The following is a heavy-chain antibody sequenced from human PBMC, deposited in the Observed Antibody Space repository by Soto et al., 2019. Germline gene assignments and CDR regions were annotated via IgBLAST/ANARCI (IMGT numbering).Heavy chain of an antibody. D-gene: IGHD2-2*01. CDR1: GGTFSSYT. CDR2: IIPILGIA. V-gene: IGHV1-69*04. J-gene: IGHJ5*02. CDR3: ARDTNIVVVPAAMRANWFDP. Sequence: ASVKVSCKASGGTFSSYTISWVRQAPGQGLEWMGRIIPILGIANYAQKFQGRVTITADKSTSTAYMELSSLRSEDTAVYYCARDTNIVVVPAAMRANWFDPWGQGTLVTVSS.